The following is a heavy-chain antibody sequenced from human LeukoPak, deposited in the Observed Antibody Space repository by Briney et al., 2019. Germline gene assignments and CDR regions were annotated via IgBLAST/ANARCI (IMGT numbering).Heavy chain of an antibody. CDR2: NPNSGGT. J-gene: IGHJ1*01. V-gene: IGHV1-2*02. Sequence: NPNSGGTNYAQKFQGRVTMTRDTSISTAYMELSRLRSDDTAVYYCARSGSSGARAHFQHWGQGTLVTVSS. D-gene: IGHD6-19*01. CDR3: ARSGSSGARAHFQH.